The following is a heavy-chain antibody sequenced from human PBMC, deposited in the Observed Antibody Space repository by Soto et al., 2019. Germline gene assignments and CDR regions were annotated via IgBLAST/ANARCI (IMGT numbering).Heavy chain of an antibody. V-gene: IGHV1-69*12. CDR3: ARAKDRLQLGGNYYYILDV. D-gene: IGHD5-12*01. CDR2: IMPIFRTP. CDR1: GGSFSNAA. J-gene: IGHJ6*02. Sequence: QIQLEQSGAEVKKPGSSVKVSCKASGGSFSNAAISWVRQAPGQGLEWMGGIMPIFRTPDYAQKFQGRVTITADESTSTAYMELSGLRSDDTAIYSCARAKDRLQLGGNYYYILDVWGQGTTVTVSS.